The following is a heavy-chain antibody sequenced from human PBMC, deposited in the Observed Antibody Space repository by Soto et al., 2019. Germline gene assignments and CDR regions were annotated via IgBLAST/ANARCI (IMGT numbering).Heavy chain of an antibody. V-gene: IGHV1-46*01. CDR1: GYTFTSYY. CDR3: ARDRSYSSRGSGWFDP. CDR2: INPSGGST. D-gene: IGHD6-13*01. J-gene: IGHJ5*02. Sequence: ASVKVSCKASGYTFTSYYMHWVRQAPGQGLGWMGIINPSGGSTSYAQKFQGRVTMTRDTSTSTVYLELSSLSSEDTAVYYCARDRSYSSRGSGWFDPWGQGTLVTVSS.